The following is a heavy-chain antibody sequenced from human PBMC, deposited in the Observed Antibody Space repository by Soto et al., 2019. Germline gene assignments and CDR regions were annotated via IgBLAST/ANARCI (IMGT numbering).Heavy chain of an antibody. D-gene: IGHD3-22*01. CDR1: GFTVSSNY. V-gene: IGHV3-66*01. Sequence: EVQLVESGGGLVQPGGSLRLSCAASGFTVSSNYMSWVRQAPGKGLEWVSVIYSGGSTYYADSVKGRFTISRDNSKNTLYLQMNSLRAEDTAVYYCARGVVILGGDWYFDLWGRGTLVTVSS. CDR3: ARGVVILGGDWYFDL. J-gene: IGHJ2*01. CDR2: IYSGGST.